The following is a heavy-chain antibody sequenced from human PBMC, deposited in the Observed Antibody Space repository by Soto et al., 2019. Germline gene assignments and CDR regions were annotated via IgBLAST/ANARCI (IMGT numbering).Heavy chain of an antibody. J-gene: IGHJ3*01. CDR1: GYSFTNYG. V-gene: IGHV1-18*04. D-gene: IGHD3-22*01. CDR2: ISASNGNT. Sequence: QVQLVQSGAEVKKPGASVKVSCKASGYSFTNYGFSWVRQAPGQGLEWMGWISASNGNTNYAHKFQGRVTMTTDTSTSTAYMELTSLSSDDTAVYYCARAFDYYDCGGVWGQGTMVTVSS. CDR3: ARAFDYYDCGGV.